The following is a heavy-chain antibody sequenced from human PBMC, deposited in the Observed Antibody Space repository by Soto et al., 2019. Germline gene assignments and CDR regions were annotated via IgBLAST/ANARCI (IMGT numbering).Heavy chain of an antibody. CDR1: GGTFSSYA. CDR3: ARSTYYDILTGYYTGAFDI. Sequence: QVQLVQSGAEVKKPGSSVKVSCKASGGTFSSYAISWVRQAPGQGLEWMGGIIPIFGTANYAQKFQGRVTITADESTSTAYMELSSLRSEDTAVYYCARSTYYDILTGYYTGAFDICGQGTMVTVSS. D-gene: IGHD3-9*01. CDR2: IIPIFGTA. V-gene: IGHV1-69*01. J-gene: IGHJ3*02.